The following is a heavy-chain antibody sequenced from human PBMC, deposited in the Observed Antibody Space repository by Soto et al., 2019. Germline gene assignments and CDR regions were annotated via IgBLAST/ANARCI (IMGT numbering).Heavy chain of an antibody. CDR3: SKNYYFDS. CDR1: GFTFSNYA. V-gene: IGHV3-23*01. Sequence: ESGGDLVQPGGSLRLSCAASGFTFSNYAMSWVRQAPGKALEWVSSINIVGGNTNYADSVRGRFTMSRDDSKNTVFLQMNSLRAEDTAIYYCSKNYYFDSWGQGTLVTVSS. CDR2: INIVGGNT. J-gene: IGHJ4*02.